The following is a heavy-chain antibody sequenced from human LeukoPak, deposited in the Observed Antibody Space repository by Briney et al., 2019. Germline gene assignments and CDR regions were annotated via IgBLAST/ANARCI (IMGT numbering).Heavy chain of an antibody. V-gene: IGHV1-69*13. Sequence: SVKVSCKASGGTFSSYAISWVRQAPGQGLEWMGGIIPIFGTANYAQKFQGRVTITADESTSTAYMELSSLRSEDTAVYYCARGWGSGSYYFDYWGQGTLVSVSS. CDR1: GGTFSSYA. CDR2: IIPIFGTA. CDR3: ARGWGSGSYYFDY. J-gene: IGHJ4*02. D-gene: IGHD3-10*01.